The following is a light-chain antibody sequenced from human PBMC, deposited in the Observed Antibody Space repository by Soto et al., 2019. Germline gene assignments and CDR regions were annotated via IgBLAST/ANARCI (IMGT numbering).Light chain of an antibody. CDR2: SAS. V-gene: IGKV1-39*01. CDR3: QLSYNAWT. J-gene: IGKJ1*01. CDR1: QRIGTF. Sequence: DIQVTQSPSSLSASVGDSVTITCRASQRIGTFLNWYQQRHGRAPNLLIYSASTLQSGVPSRFNAGGSGTDFTLTITSLQPEDSATYYCQLSYNAWTFGQGTKVDI.